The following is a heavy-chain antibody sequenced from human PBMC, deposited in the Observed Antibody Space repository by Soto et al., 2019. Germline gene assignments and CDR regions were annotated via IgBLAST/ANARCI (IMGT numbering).Heavy chain of an antibody. Sequence: GGSLRLSCAASGFTFSSYGMHWVRQAPGKGLEWVAVIWYDGSNKYYADSVKGRFTISRDNSKNTLYLQMNSLRAEDTAVYYCARDFLRLELHDAFDIWGQGTMVTVSS. CDR1: GFTFSSYG. CDR3: ARDFLRLELHDAFDI. D-gene: IGHD1-7*01. CDR2: IWYDGSNK. V-gene: IGHV3-33*01. J-gene: IGHJ3*02.